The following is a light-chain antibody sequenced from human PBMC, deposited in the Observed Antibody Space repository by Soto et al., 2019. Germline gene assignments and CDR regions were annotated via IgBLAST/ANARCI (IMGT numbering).Light chain of an antibody. V-gene: IGKV1-5*03. CDR2: KAS. CDR1: QSISSW. Sequence: DIQMTQSPSTLSASVGDRVTVTCRASQSISSWLAWYQQKPGKAPKLLIYKASSLESGVPLRFSGSGSGTEFTLTISGLQPADFATYYCHQYNTYPYTFGQGTKLEI. CDR3: HQYNTYPYT. J-gene: IGKJ2*01.